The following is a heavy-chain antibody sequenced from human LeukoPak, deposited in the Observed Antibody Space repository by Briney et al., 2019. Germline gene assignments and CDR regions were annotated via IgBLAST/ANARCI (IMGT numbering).Heavy chain of an antibody. V-gene: IGHV3-53*01. D-gene: IGHD3-10*01. J-gene: IGHJ6*02. CDR3: ASMRITMVRGVMGTGRTYGMDV. CDR2: IYGGGST. Sequence: GGSLRLSCAATGLSVSSNFMSWVRQAPGKGLEWVSVIYGGGSTYYADSVKGRFTISRDTPKNTLYLQMNSLRVEDTAVYYCASMRITMVRGVMGTGRTYGMDVWGQGTTVTVSS. CDR1: GLSVSSNF.